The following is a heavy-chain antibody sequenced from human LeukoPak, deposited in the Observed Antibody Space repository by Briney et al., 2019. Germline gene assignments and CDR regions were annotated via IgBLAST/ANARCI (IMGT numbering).Heavy chain of an antibody. V-gene: IGHV3-23*01. Sequence: GGSLRLSCAASGFTFSSYAMSWVRQAPGKGLEWVSAISGSRGSTYYADSVKGRFTISRDNSKNTLYLQMNSLRAEDTAVYYCAKVDPITMIVVAPADYWGQGTLVTVSS. CDR1: GFTFSSYA. D-gene: IGHD3-22*01. CDR2: ISGSRGST. CDR3: AKVDPITMIVVAPADY. J-gene: IGHJ4*02.